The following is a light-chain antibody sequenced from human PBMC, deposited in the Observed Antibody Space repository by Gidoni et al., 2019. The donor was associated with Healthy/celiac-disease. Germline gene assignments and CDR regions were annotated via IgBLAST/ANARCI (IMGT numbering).Light chain of an antibody. J-gene: IGKJ1*01. CDR3: QQYYSIPWT. Sequence: DIVMTQSPDSLAVSLGERATINCKSSQSVLYNSNNKTYLAWYQQKPGQPPKLLLYWASTRESGVPDRFSGSGSGTDFTLTISSLQAEDVAIYYCQQYYSIPWTFGQGTKVEIK. CDR1: QSVLYNSNNKTY. CDR2: WAS. V-gene: IGKV4-1*01.